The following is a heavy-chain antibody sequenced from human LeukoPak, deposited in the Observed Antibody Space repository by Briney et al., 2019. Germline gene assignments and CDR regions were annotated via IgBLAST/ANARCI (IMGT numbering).Heavy chain of an antibody. CDR1: GYTFTSYG. CDR3: ARGVINCGGDCYHYYYYMDV. D-gene: IGHD2-21*01. V-gene: IGHV1-69*13. Sequence: GASVKVSCKASGYTFTSYGISWVRQAPGQGLEWMGGIIPIFGTANYAQKFQGRVTITADESTSTAYMELSSLRSEDTAVYYCARGVINCGGDCYHYYYYMDVWGKGTTVTVSS. CDR2: IIPIFGTA. J-gene: IGHJ6*03.